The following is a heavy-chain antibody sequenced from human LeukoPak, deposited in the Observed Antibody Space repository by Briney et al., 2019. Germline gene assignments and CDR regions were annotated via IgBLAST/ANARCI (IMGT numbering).Heavy chain of an antibody. V-gene: IGHV3-21*01. CDR1: GFTFSSYS. J-gene: IGHJ3*02. CDR2: ISSSRSYI. Sequence: PGGSLRLSCAASGFTFSSYSMNWVRQAPGKGLEWVSSISSSRSYIYYADSVKGRFTISRDNAKNSLYLQMNSLRAEDTAVYYCPRTLEMATIEYAFEIWGQGTMVTVSS. CDR3: PRTLEMATIEYAFEI. D-gene: IGHD5-24*01.